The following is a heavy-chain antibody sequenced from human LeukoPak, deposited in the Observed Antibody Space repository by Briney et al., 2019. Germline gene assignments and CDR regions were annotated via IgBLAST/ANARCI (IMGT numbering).Heavy chain of an antibody. J-gene: IGHJ4*02. D-gene: IGHD6-6*01. CDR1: GFTFSSYS. CDR3: ARAKEYSSSLYYFDY. V-gene: IGHV3-21*01. CDR2: ISSSSYI. Sequence: PGGSLRLSCAASGFTFSSYSMNWVRQAPGKGLEWVSSISSSSYIYCADSVKGRFTISRDNAKNSLYLQMNSLRAEDTAVYYCARAKEYSSSLYYFDYWGQGTLVTVSS.